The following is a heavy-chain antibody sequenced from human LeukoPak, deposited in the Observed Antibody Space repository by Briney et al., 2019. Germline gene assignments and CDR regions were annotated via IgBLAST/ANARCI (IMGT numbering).Heavy chain of an antibody. V-gene: IGHV3-21*01. J-gene: IGHJ4*02. CDR1: GFPFSSYT. D-gene: IGHD5-12*01. CDR2: ISSSRSYI. Sequence: PGGSLRLSCAASGFPFSSYTMNWVRQAPGEGLEWVSSISSSRSYIYYADSVKGRFTISRDNTMNSLFLQMNSLRAEDTAVYYCAPALSLYDYIYFDYWGQGTLVTVSS. CDR3: APALSLYDYIYFDY.